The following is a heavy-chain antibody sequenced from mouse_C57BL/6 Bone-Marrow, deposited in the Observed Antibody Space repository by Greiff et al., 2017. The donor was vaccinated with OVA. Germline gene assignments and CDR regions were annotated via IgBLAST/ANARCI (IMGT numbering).Heavy chain of an antibody. D-gene: IGHD1-1*01. CDR1: GYTFTSYW. Sequence: VQLQQSGAELVKPGASVKMSCKASGYTFTSYWITWVKQRPGQGLEWIGDIYPGSGSTNYHEKFRSKATLTVDTSSSTAYMQLSSLTSEDSAVYYCARPYGRGMDYWGQGTSVTVSS. CDR2: IYPGSGST. V-gene: IGHV1-55*01. CDR3: ARPYGRGMDY. J-gene: IGHJ4*01.